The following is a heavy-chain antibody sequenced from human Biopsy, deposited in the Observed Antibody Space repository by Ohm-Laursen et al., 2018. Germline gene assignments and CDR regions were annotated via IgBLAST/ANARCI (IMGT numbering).Heavy chain of an antibody. CDR3: THHNDARDDVFDI. D-gene: IGHD4/OR15-4a*01. CDR1: GFTFSHAW. CDR2: IKNEIDGGTT. Sequence: SLRLSCAASGFTFSHAWMSWVRQAPGKGLEWVGRIKNEIDGGTTDYAAPVKGRFTILRDDSKNMLFLQMDSLKTEDTAVFYCTHHNDARDDVFDIWDQGTVVTASS. V-gene: IGHV3-15*01. J-gene: IGHJ3*02.